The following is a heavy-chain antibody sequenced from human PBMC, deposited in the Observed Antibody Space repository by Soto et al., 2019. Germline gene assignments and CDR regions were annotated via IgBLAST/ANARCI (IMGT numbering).Heavy chain of an antibody. D-gene: IGHD1-7*01. J-gene: IGHJ4*02. CDR2: VSRNSGSI. Sequence: ALSLTCAASGFTLDESAMHCVGHSPGEGLEGVSGVSRNSGSIGYADSVKGRFTISRDNAKNSLYLQMNSLRPEDTALYYCAKDTVSNWNSDSLDYGGQGTLVSVSS. V-gene: IGHV3-9*01. CDR1: GFTLDESA. CDR3: AKDTVSNWNSDSLDY.